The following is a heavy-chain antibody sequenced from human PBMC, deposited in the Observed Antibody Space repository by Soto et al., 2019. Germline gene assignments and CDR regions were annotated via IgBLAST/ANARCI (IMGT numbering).Heavy chain of an antibody. J-gene: IGHJ4*02. V-gene: IGHV3-33*01. Sequence: QVQLVESGGGVVQPGTSLRLSCAASGFTFSTYGMHWVRQAPGKGLEWVAVIWYDGSNKYHGDSLKGRFTISRDNSKNTLYLQINNLRAEDTAVYYCGRDGALGDTAVVYSWGQGTLVTVSS. CDR1: GFTFSTYG. D-gene: IGHD5-18*01. CDR2: IWYDGSNK. CDR3: GRDGALGDTAVVYS.